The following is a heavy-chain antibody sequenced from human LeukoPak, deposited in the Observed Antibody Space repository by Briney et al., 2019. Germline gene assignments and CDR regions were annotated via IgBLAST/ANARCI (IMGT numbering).Heavy chain of an antibody. CDR2: IYTSGST. J-gene: IGHJ4*02. CDR1: GGSISSYY. Sequence: SETLSLTCTVSGGSISSYYWSWIRQPAGKGLEWIGRIYTSGSTNYNPSLKSRVTMSVDTSKNQFSLKLSSVTAADTAVYYCARDPTEYGSSWSWIRTGSFDYWGQGTLVTVSS. V-gene: IGHV4-4*07. CDR3: ARDPTEYGSSWSWIRTGSFDY. D-gene: IGHD6-13*01.